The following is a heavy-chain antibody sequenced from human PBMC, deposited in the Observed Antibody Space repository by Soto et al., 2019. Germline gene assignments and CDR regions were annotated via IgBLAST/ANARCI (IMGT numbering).Heavy chain of an antibody. D-gene: IGHD5-18*01. Sequence: ASVKVSCKASGYTFTSYGISWVRQAPGQGLEWMGWISAYNGNTNYAQKLQGRVTMTTDTSTSTAYMELRSLRSDDTAVYYCARDGRIQLWSTAYYFDYWGQGTLVTVSS. V-gene: IGHV1-18*01. CDR3: ARDGRIQLWSTAYYFDY. J-gene: IGHJ4*02. CDR2: ISAYNGNT. CDR1: GYTFTSYG.